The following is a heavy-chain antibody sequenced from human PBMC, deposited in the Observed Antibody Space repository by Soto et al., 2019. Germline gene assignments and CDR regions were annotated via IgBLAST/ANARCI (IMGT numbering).Heavy chain of an antibody. CDR3: ARFRSLDP. J-gene: IGHJ5*02. Sequence: EVQLVESGGGLVQPGGSLRLSCADSGFTFSKYWMSWVRQAPGMGLQWLAGIKEDGSEKYYVDSVKGRFTISRDNAKNSLFLQMNSLRAEDTAVYYCARFRSLDPWGQGILVTVSS. V-gene: IGHV3-7*03. D-gene: IGHD3-10*01. CDR1: GFTFSKYW. CDR2: IKEDGSEK.